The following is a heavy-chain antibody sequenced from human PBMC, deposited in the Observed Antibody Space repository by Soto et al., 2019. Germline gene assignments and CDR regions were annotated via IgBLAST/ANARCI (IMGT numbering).Heavy chain of an antibody. CDR2: ISSSSSTI. Sequence: EVQLVEPGGGLVQPGGSLRLSCAASGFTFSSYSMNWVRQAPGKGLEWVSYISSSSSTIYYADSVKGRFTISRDNAKNSLYLQMNSLRAEDTAVYYCARGGGYDHYWGQGTLVTVSS. CDR3: ARGGGYDHY. CDR1: GFTFSSYS. V-gene: IGHV3-48*01. J-gene: IGHJ4*02. D-gene: IGHD2-2*01.